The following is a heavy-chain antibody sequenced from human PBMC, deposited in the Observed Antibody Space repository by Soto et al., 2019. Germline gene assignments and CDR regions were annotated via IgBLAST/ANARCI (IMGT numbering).Heavy chain of an antibody. J-gene: IGHJ4*02. CDR2: INHSGST. D-gene: IGHD4-17*01. CDR1: GGSFSGYY. V-gene: IGHV4-34*01. Sequence: SETLSLTCAVYGGSFSGYYWSWIRQPPGKGLEWIGEINHSGSTNYNPSLKSRVTISVDTSKNQFSLKLSSVTAADTAVYYCARGIYGDLYYFDYWGQGTLVTVSS. CDR3: ARGIYGDLYYFDY.